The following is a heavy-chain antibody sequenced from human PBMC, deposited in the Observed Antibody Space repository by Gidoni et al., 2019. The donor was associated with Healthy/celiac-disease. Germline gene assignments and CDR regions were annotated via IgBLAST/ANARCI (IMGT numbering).Heavy chain of an antibody. Sequence: EVQLLEYGGGWVQPGGSLRLSCAASGCIFSSYAMSWGRQAPGKGLEWVSGISGSGDSTYYTDSVTGRFTISRDNSKNTLYLQINSLRAEDTALYYCAKLRTFAGAFDIWGQGTMVTVSS. J-gene: IGHJ3*02. D-gene: IGHD4-17*01. V-gene: IGHV3-23*01. CDR1: GCIFSSYA. CDR3: AKLRTFAGAFDI. CDR2: ISGSGDST.